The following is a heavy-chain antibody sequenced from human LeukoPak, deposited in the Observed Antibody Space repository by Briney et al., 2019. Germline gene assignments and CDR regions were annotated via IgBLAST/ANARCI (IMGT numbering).Heavy chain of an antibody. D-gene: IGHD4-17*01. V-gene: IGHV3-21*01. CDR3: ARVLGPTVPTG. CDR1: GFTFSSYS. Sequence: GGSLRLSCAASGFTFSSYSMNEVRQAPGKGLGWVSSISSSSSYIYYADSVKGRFTLSRDNAKNSLELQMNSLRAEDTAVYYCARVLGPTVPTGWGQGTLGTVSS. CDR2: ISSSSSYI. J-gene: IGHJ4*02.